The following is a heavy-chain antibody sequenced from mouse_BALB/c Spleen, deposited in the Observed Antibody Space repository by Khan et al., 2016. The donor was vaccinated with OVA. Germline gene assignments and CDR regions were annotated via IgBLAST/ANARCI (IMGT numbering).Heavy chain of an antibody. CDR3: TRHGFVAWFTY. Sequence: EVQLQQSGPELMKPGASVKISCKASGYSFTNYYIHWVIQSHGKSLEWIGYIDPFSGGTTYNQKFKGKATLTVDKSSSTAYIHLSNRTSEDSAVYYCTRHGFVAWFTYWGQGTLVTVSA. J-gene: IGHJ3*01. CDR2: IDPFSGGT. D-gene: IGHD2-2*01. CDR1: GYSFTNYY. V-gene: IGHV1S135*01.